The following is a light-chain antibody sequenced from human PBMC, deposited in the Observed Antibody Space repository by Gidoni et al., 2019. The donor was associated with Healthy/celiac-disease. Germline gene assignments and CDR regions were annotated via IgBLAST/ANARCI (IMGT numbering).Light chain of an antibody. J-gene: IGLJ1*01. V-gene: IGLV2-14*03. CDR3: SSYTPSSTLLSF. CDR2: DVS. CDR1: SSDVGGYNY. Sequence: QSALTQPASVSGSPGQSNTISCTGTSSDVGGYNYVSWYQQHPGKAPKLIIYDVSNRPSVGSIRFSVSKSCNTASLTISVLQAEDEADYYCSSYTPSSTLLSFFGTGTKVTVL.